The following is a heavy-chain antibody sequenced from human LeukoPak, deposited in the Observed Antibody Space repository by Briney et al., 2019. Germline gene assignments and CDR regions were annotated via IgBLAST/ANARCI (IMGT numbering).Heavy chain of an antibody. CDR1: GGTFSSYA. Sequence: GASVKVSCKASGGTFSSYAISWVRQAPGQGLEWMGGIIPIFGTANYAQKFQGRVTITTDESTSTAYMELSSLRSEDTAVYYCARGGYCSSTSCLRGAFDIWGQGTMVTVSS. CDR3: ARGGYCSSTSCLRGAFDI. J-gene: IGHJ3*02. V-gene: IGHV1-69*05. CDR2: IIPIFGTA. D-gene: IGHD2-2*03.